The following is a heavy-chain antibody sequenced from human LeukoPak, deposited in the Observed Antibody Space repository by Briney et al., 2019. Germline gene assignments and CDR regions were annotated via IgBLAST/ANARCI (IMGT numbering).Heavy chain of an antibody. CDR3: ARDLHYYVAMAV. D-gene: IGHD3-10*02. CDR1: GFTFSAYA. Sequence: PGGSLRLSCEASGFTFSAYAMTWVRQAPGKGLEWVSSIGSDNKPHYSESVKGRFAISRDNSKNVLFLQLNSLRAEDTALYYCARDLHYYVAMAVWGQGTTVTVSS. V-gene: IGHV3-23*01. CDR2: IGSDNKP. J-gene: IGHJ6*02.